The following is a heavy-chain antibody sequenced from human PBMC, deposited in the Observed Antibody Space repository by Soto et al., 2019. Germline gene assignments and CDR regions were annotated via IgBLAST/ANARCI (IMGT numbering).Heavy chain of an antibody. J-gene: IGHJ4*02. D-gene: IGHD2-21*01. V-gene: IGHV4-61*01. CDR2: IYYSGIT. Sequence: SETLSVTCTFSGGSVSSGSYYWSWIRQPPGKGLEWIGYIYYSGITNYNPSLKSRVTISVDTSKNQFSLKLSSVTAADTAVYYCARGSPEADCWGQGTMVTVSS. CDR1: GGSVSSGSYY. CDR3: ARGSPEADC.